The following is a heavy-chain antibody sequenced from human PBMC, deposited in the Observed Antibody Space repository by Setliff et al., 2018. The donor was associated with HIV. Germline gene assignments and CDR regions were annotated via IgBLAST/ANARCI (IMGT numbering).Heavy chain of an antibody. V-gene: IGHV3-21*05. CDR3: AYSAVGVRPHYFDS. J-gene: IGHJ4*02. D-gene: IGHD3-9*01. CDR1: GFTFGSYS. Sequence: PGGSLRLSCAASGFTFGSYSMNWVRQAPGKGLEWISYITKRADETHYADSVKGRFSISRDTAKNSLYLQMNSLRPADTALYYCAYSAVGVRPHYFDSWGQGTMVTVSS. CDR2: ITKRADET.